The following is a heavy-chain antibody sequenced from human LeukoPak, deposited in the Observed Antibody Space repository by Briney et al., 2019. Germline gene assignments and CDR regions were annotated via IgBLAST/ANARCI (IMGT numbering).Heavy chain of an antibody. V-gene: IGHV1-8*03. CDR1: GYTFTNYH. J-gene: IGHJ4*02. CDR3: ARTTSFTASGYDY. D-gene: IGHD6-25*01. CDR2: INPNNGDS. Sequence: ASVTVSCKASGYTFTNYHINWVRQATGQGLEWMGWINPNNGDSVYAQKFQGRVTITRDTSISTSYMELRSLRSDDTAVYFCARTTSFTASGYDYWGQGTLVTVSS.